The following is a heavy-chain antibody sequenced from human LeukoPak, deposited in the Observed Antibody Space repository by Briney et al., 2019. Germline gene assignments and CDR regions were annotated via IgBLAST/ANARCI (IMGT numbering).Heavy chain of an antibody. CDR3: ARAPAGIAAAGTHYFDY. J-gene: IGHJ4*02. CDR2: INNSGST. V-gene: IGHV4-34*01. D-gene: IGHD6-13*01. Sequence: PSETLSLTCAVYGGSFSGYYWSWIRQPPGKGLEWIGEINNSGSTNYNPSLKSRVTISVDTSKNQFSLKLSSVTAADTAVYYCARAPAGIAAAGTHYFDYWGQGTLVTVSS. CDR1: GGSFSGYY.